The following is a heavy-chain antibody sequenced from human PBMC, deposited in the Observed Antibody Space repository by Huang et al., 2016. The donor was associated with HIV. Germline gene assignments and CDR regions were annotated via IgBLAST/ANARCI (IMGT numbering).Heavy chain of an antibody. J-gene: IGHJ4*02. D-gene: IGHD5-18*01. CDR2: TYPGDSDT. V-gene: IGHV5-51*03. CDR3: ARPLLGYSNGYYFDN. Sequence: EVQLVQSGAVVNKPGESLKISCKVSGYRFTNYWLGWVRKMPGKGLEWMGITYPGDSDTKDSPSFQGQVTISADKAVGTAYLQWSRLKASDSAVYYCARPLLGYSNGYYFDNWGQGSLVTVSS. CDR1: GYRFTNYW.